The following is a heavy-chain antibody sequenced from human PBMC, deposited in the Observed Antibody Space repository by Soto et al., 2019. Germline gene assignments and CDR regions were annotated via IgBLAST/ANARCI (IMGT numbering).Heavy chain of an antibody. CDR1: GFTFNNYW. Sequence: EVLLVESGGGLDHPGGSLRLSCVASGFTFNNYWMHWVRQVPGKGLVWVSRIKTDGSSPNYADSVEGRFTISSDNAKNTLYLQMNCLRAEDTAVYYCARDRIAGSGSCDNWGQGTLVTVSS. CDR3: ARDRIAGSGSCDN. V-gene: IGHV3-74*01. D-gene: IGHD3-10*01. J-gene: IGHJ4*02. CDR2: IKTDGSSP.